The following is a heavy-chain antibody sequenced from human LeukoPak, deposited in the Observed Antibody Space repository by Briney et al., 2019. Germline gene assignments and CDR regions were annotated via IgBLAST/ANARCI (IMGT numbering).Heavy chain of an antibody. CDR3: ARHSTYYGGNPRRAFDI. CDR1: GGSISSYY. CDR2: IYYSGST. J-gene: IGHJ3*02. V-gene: IGHV4-59*08. Sequence: KPSETLSLTCTVSGGSISSYYWSWIRQPPGKGLEWIGYIYYSGSTNYNPSLKSRVTISVDTSKNQFSLKLSSVTAADTAVYYCARHSTYYGGNPRRAFDIWGQGTMVTVSS. D-gene: IGHD4-23*01.